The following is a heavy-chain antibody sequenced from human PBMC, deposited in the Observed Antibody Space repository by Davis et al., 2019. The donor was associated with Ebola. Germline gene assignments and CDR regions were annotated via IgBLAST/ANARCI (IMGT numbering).Heavy chain of an antibody. CDR1: GFTFSSYA. Sequence: GESLKISCAASGFTFSSYAMHWVRQAPGKGLEWVAVIWSDGNNEYYGDSVKGRFTVSRDNSKNTLYLQLNSLRAEDTAVYYCARDDSSGLDYWGQGTLVTVSS. CDR2: IWSDGNNE. CDR3: ARDDSSGLDY. J-gene: IGHJ4*02. V-gene: IGHV3-33*01. D-gene: IGHD3-22*01.